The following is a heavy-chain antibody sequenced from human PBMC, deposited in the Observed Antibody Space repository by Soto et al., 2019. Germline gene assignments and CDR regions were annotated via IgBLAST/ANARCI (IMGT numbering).Heavy chain of an antibody. V-gene: IGHV1-69*13. D-gene: IGHD6-19*01. CDR3: ARRSPIAVGSLLDP. CDR1: GSTFSSYA. CDR2: IIPIFGTA. J-gene: IGHJ5*02. Sequence: SVKVSCKASGSTFSSYAISWVRQAPGQGLEWMGGIIPIFGTANYAQKFQGRVTITADESTSTAYMELSSLRSEDTAVYYCARRSPIAVGSLLDPWGQGTLVTVSS.